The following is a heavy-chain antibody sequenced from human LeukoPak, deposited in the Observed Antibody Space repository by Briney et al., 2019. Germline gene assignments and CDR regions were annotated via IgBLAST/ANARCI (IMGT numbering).Heavy chain of an antibody. CDR2: ISYDGSNY. D-gene: IGHD3-22*01. Sequence: KPGRSLRLSCAASGFTFSTYGMHWVRQAPGKGLEWVAVISYDGSNYYYADSAKGRFTISRDNSKNTLYLQMNSLRAEDTAVYYCARTYYDSTGYYGWEYYFDYWGQGTLVTVSS. CDR1: GFTFSTYG. CDR3: ARTYYDSTGYYGWEYYFDY. J-gene: IGHJ4*02. V-gene: IGHV3-30*03.